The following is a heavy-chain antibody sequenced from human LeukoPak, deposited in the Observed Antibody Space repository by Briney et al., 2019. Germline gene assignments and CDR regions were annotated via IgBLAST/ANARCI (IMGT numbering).Heavy chain of an antibody. D-gene: IGHD3-16*01. V-gene: IGHV3-33*01. Sequence: GGSLRLSCAASGFTFSSYGMHWVRQAPGKGLEWVAVIWYDGSNKYYADSVKGRFTISRDNSKNTLYLQMNSLRAEDTAVYYCARVESAMRGFDYWGQGTLVTVSS. J-gene: IGHJ4*02. CDR1: GFTFSSYG. CDR3: ARVESAMRGFDY. CDR2: IWYDGSNK.